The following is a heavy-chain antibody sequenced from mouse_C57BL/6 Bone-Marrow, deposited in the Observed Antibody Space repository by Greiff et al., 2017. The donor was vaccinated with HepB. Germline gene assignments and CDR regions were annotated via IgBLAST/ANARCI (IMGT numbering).Heavy chain of an antibody. CDR1: GYTFTSYG. CDR3: ARVYYYGSRSFAY. V-gene: IGHV1-81*01. CDR2: IYPRSGNT. D-gene: IGHD1-1*01. Sequence: VKLMESGAELARPGASVKLSCKASGYTFTSYGISWVKQRTGQGLEWIGEIYPRSGNTYYNEKFKGKATLTADKSSSTAYMELRSLTSEDSAVYFCARVYYYGSRSFAYWGQGTLVTVSA. J-gene: IGHJ3*01.